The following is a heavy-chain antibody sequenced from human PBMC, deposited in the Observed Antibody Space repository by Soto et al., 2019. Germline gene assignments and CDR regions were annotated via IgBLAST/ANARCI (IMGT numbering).Heavy chain of an antibody. D-gene: IGHD3-3*01. V-gene: IGHV4-30-2*05. CDR2: IYHSGST. CDR1: GGSISSGGYF. J-gene: IGHJ6*02. CDR3: ARGSYTIFGVVMDV. Sequence: SETLSLTCTVSGGSISSGGYFWSWIRQLPGKGLEWIGEIYHSGSTYYNPSLKSRVTISVDTSKNQFSLKLSSVTAADTAVYYCARGSYTIFGVVMDVWGQGTTVTVSS.